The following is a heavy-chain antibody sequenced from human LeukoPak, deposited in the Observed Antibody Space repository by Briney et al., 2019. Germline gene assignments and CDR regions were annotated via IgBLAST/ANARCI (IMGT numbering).Heavy chain of an antibody. CDR1: GYTFTGYY. CDR2: INPNSGGT. V-gene: IGHV1-2*06. CDR3: AREVGATTGFDY. Sequence: ASVKVSCKASGYTFTGYYMHWVRQAPGQGLEWMGRINPNSGGTNYAQKFQGRVTMTRDTSISTAYMELSRLRSDDTAVYYCAREVGATTGFDYWGQGTLVTVSS. J-gene: IGHJ4*02. D-gene: IGHD1-26*01.